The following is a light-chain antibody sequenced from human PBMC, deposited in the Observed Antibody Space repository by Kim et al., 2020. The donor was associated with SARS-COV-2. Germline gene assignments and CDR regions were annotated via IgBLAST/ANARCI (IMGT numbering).Light chain of an antibody. V-gene: IGKV3-20*01. CDR1: QRVTSSY. Sequence: AVRAALCSRTSQRVTSSYLAWYQHKPGQPPRLLIYGASSRATGIPGRFSGGGSGTDFTLTISRLEPEDFAVYYCQQYGTLRGLTFGGGTKVDIK. CDR3: QQYGTLRGLT. CDR2: GAS. J-gene: IGKJ4*01.